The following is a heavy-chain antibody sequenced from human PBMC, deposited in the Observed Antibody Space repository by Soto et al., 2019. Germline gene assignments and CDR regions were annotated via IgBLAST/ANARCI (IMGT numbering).Heavy chain of an antibody. D-gene: IGHD6-13*01. CDR1: GFSLSTSGMC. V-gene: IGHV2-5*08. J-gene: IGHJ4*02. CDR3: AHGVGYSSSWYYFDY. CDR2: IYWDDDK. Sequence: SGPTLVNPTQTLTLTCTFSGFSLSTSGMCVSWIRQPPGKALEWLALIYWDDDKRYSPSLKSRLTITKDTSKNQVVLTMTNMDPVDTATYYCAHGVGYSSSWYYFDYWGQGTLVTVSS.